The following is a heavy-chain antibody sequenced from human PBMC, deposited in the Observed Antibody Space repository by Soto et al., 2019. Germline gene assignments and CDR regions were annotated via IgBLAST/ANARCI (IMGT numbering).Heavy chain of an antibody. CDR1: GGSISSGGYY. J-gene: IGHJ3*02. Sequence: QVQLQESGPGLVKPSQTLSLTCTVSGGSISSGGYYWSWIRQHPGKGLEWIGYIYYSGSTYYNPSLKSRVTISVDTSKNQFSLKLSSVTAADTAVYYCARDQGWRGSVVVPAAMVKAARPNRAFDIWGQGTMVTVSS. D-gene: IGHD2-2*01. CDR2: IYYSGST. CDR3: ARDQGWRGSVVVPAAMVKAARPNRAFDI. V-gene: IGHV4-31*03.